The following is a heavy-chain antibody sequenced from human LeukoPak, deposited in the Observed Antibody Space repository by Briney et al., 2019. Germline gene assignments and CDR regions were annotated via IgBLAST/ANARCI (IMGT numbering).Heavy chain of an antibody. V-gene: IGHV3-64D*06. CDR2: ISSNGGST. J-gene: IGHJ4*02. CDR3: ARDWRREGYCSGGSCPFDY. D-gene: IGHD2-15*01. Sequence: GGSLRLSCSASGFTFSSYAMHWVRQAPGKGLEYVSAISSNGGSTYYADSVKGRFTISRDNSKNTLYLQMSSLRAEDTAVYYCARDWRREGYCSGGSCPFDYWGQGTLVTVSS. CDR1: GFTFSSYA.